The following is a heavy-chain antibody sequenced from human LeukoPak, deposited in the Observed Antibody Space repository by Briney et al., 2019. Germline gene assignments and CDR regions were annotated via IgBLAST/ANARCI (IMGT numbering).Heavy chain of an antibody. D-gene: IGHD4-17*01. CDR1: GGTFSSYA. J-gene: IGHJ4*02. CDR3: ASYGDYRYYFDY. Sequence: SVKVSCKASGGTFSSYAISWVRQAPGQGLEWMGRIIPILGIANYAQKFQGRVTITADKSTSTAYMELSSLRSEDTAVYYCASYGDYRYYFDYWGQGTLVTVSS. V-gene: IGHV1-69*04. CDR2: IIPILGIA.